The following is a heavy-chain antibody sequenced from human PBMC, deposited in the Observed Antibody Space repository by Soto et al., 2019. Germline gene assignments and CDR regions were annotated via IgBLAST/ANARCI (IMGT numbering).Heavy chain of an antibody. CDR3: ARDRLMATAGTARHYFGLDV. V-gene: IGHV4-31*03. CDR2: IYYSGST. CDR1: GGSIRSGCYY. D-gene: IGHD5-18*01. J-gene: IGHJ6*02. Sequence: LSLTCTVSGGSIRSGCYYWSWVRQSPRRGLEWIGNIYYSGSTYYNPSLKSRLTISVDTSKNQFSLNLSSVTAADTAVYYCARDRLMATAGTARHYFGLDVWGQGTTVTVSS.